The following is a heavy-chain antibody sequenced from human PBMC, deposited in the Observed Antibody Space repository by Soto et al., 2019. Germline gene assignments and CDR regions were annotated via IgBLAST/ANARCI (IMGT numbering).Heavy chain of an antibody. Sequence: GGSLRLSCSASGFTFSSYAMHWVRQAPGKGLEYVSAISSNGGSTYYADSVKGRFTISRDNSKNTLYLQMSSLRAEDTSVYYCVKGSIAVAGFVVFDIWGQGTMVTVSS. CDR3: VKGSIAVAGFVVFDI. CDR1: GFTFSSYA. V-gene: IGHV3-64D*06. D-gene: IGHD6-19*01. J-gene: IGHJ3*02. CDR2: ISSNGGST.